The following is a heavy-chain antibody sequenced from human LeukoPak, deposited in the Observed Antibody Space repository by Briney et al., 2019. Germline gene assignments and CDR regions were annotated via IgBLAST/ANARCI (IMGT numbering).Heavy chain of an antibody. V-gene: IGHV4-61*02. Sequence: PSETLSLTCTVSGGSISTGGYYWSWIRQPAGKGLEWIGRIYTSGSTNYNPSLKSRVTMSVDTSKNQFSLKLSSVTAADTAVYYCVRDGQLWFDDAFDIWGQGTMVTVSS. J-gene: IGHJ3*02. D-gene: IGHD5-18*01. CDR3: VRDGQLWFDDAFDI. CDR2: IYTSGST. CDR1: GGSISTGGYY.